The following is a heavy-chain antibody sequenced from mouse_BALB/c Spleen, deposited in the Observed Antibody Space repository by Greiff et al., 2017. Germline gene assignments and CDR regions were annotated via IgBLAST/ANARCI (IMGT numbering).Heavy chain of an antibody. D-gene: IGHD2-3*01. CDR1: GYSITSDYA. J-gene: IGHJ2*01. CDR3: AREDGYYDFDY. V-gene: IGHV3-2*02. CDR2: ISYSGST. Sequence: EVKLQESGPGLVKPSQSLSLTCTVTGYSITSDYAWNWIRQFPGNKLEWMGYISYSGSTSYNPSLKSRISITRDTSKNQFFLQLNSVTTEDTATYYCAREDGYYDFDYWGQGTTLTVSS.